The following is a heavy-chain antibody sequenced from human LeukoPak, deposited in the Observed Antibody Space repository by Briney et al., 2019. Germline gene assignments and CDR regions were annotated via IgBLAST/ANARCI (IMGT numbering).Heavy chain of an antibody. Sequence: SETLSLTCTVSGGSISSYYWSWIRQPPGKGLEWIGYIYYSGSTNYNPSLKSRVTISVDTSKNQFSLKLSSVTAADTAVYYCARSATHYYDSSGYYPGAFDVWGQGTMVTVSS. J-gene: IGHJ3*01. D-gene: IGHD3-22*01. V-gene: IGHV4-59*08. CDR3: ARSATHYYDSSGYYPGAFDV. CDR1: GGSISSYY. CDR2: IYYSGST.